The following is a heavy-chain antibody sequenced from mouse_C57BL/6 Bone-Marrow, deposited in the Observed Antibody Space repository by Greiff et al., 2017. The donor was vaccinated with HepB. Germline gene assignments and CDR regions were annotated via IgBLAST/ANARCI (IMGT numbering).Heavy chain of an antibody. CDR2: IDPETGGT. V-gene: IGHV1-15*01. Sequence: VQLQQSGAELVRPGASVTLSCKASGYTFTDYEMHWVKQTPVHGLEWIGAIDPETGGTAYNQKFKGKAILTADKSSSTAYMELRSLTSEDSAVYYCTRGNCGSMDYWGQGTSVTVSS. J-gene: IGHJ4*01. CDR3: TRGNCGSMDY. CDR1: GYTFTDYE. D-gene: IGHD4-1*02.